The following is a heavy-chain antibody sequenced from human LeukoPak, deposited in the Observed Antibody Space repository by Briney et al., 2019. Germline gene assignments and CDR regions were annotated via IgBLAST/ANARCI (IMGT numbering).Heavy chain of an antibody. CDR3: VEGGAPSYYDGSGDAYFDY. Sequence: GGSLRLSCAASGFPFRSYAMSWARRAPGRGLEWGSFIIGRGGRTSYEDSVKGRFTVSRDNSKNTLYLQMNSLRVEDTAVYFCVEGGAPSYYDGSGDAYFDYWGQGTLVTVSS. J-gene: IGHJ4*02. D-gene: IGHD3-22*01. CDR2: IIGRGGRT. CDR1: GFPFRSYA. V-gene: IGHV3-23*01.